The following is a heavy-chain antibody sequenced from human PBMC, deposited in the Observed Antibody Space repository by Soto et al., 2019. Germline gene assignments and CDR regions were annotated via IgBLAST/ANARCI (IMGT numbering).Heavy chain of an antibody. J-gene: IGHJ4*02. Sequence: QVQLVESGGGVVQPGRSLRLSCAASGFTFSSYGMHWVRQAPGKGLEWVAVIWYDGSNKYYADSVKGRFTISRDNSKNTLYLQMTSLRAEGTAVYYCARGQGRGYNYGFGYWAQGNLGTGSS. V-gene: IGHV3-33*01. CDR2: IWYDGSNK. D-gene: IGHD5-18*01. CDR3: ARGQGRGYNYGFGY. CDR1: GFTFSSYG.